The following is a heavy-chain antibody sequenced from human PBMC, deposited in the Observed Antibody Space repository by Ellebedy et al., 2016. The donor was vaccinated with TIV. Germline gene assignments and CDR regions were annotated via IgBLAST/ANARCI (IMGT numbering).Heavy chain of an antibody. CDR3: VRGRSANGYFDL. CDR1: GFTFSSYA. D-gene: IGHD2-8*01. Sequence: PGGSLRLSCAASGFTFSSYAMSWVRQAPGKGLEWVSYISSSSSTIYYADSVKGRFTISRDNAKNSLYLQMNSLRAEDTAVYYCVRGRSANGYFDLWGRGTLVSVSS. V-gene: IGHV3-48*04. J-gene: IGHJ2*01. CDR2: ISSSSSTI.